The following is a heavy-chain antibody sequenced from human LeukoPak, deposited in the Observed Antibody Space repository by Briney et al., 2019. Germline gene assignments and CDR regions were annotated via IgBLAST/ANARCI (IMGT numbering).Heavy chain of an antibody. CDR3: ARGGGSLWFGELLYSPTYYYYYMDV. D-gene: IGHD3-10*01. CDR2: INHSGST. V-gene: IGHV4-34*01. Sequence: SETLSLTCAVYGGSFSGYYWSWIRQPPGKGLEWIGEINHSGSTNYNPSLKSRVTISVDTSKNQFSLKLSSVTAADTAVYYCARGGGSLWFGELLYSPTYYYYYMDVWGKGTTVTVSS. J-gene: IGHJ6*03. CDR1: GGSFSGYY.